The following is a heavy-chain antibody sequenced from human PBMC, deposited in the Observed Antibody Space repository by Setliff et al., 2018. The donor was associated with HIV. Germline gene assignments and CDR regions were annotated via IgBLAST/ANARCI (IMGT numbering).Heavy chain of an antibody. CDR1: GISFGDYA. CDR2: IRSLVFDETT. J-gene: IGHJ4*02. Sequence: PGGSLRLSCTVSGISFGDYAMSWFRQAPGKGLEWVGFIRSLVFDETTEYADSLKGRFTISRDNTKNSLYLQMNSLRAEDTAVYYCARGDSFVYSYVYPDYWGQGTLVTVSS. D-gene: IGHD3-22*01. V-gene: IGHV3-49*03. CDR3: ARGDSFVYSYVYPDY.